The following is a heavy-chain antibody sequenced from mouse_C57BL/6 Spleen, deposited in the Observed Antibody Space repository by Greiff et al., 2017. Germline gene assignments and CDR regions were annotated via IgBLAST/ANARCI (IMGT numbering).Heavy chain of an antibody. CDR3: ARHAHYYGSSYDAMDY. Sequence: VQLKESGGDLVKPGGSLKLSCAASGFTFSSYGMSWVRQTPDKRLEWVATISSGGSYTYYPDSVKGRFTISRDNAKNTLYLQMSSLKSEDTAMYYCARHAHYYGSSYDAMDYWGQGTSVTVSS. D-gene: IGHD1-1*01. CDR1: GFTFSSYG. V-gene: IGHV5-6*01. CDR2: ISSGGSYT. J-gene: IGHJ4*01.